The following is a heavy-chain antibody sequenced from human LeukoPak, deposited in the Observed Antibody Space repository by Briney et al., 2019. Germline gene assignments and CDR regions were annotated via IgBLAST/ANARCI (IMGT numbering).Heavy chain of an antibody. CDR1: GFTFSSYS. J-gene: IGHJ6*02. Sequence: GGSLRLSCAASGFTFSSYSMNWVRQAPGKGLEWVSSISSSSSYIYYADSVKGRFTISRDNAKNSLYLQMNSLRAEDTAVYYCAREIGYCSSTSCYLYNYYYGMDVWGQGTTVTVSS. V-gene: IGHV3-21*01. D-gene: IGHD2-2*01. CDR3: AREIGYCSSTSCYLYNYYYGMDV. CDR2: ISSSSSYI.